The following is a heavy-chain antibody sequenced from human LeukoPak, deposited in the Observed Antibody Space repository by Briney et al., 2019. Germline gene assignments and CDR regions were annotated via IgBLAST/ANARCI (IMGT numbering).Heavy chain of an antibody. V-gene: IGHV3-23*01. D-gene: IGHD3-22*01. CDR3: AKDMYYDSSGPVFDY. J-gene: IGHJ4*02. CDR1: GFTFSNYA. Sequence: QPGGSLRLSCAASGFTFSNYAMRWVRQAPGKGLEWVSTISGSGGNTYYADSVKGRFTISRDTSKNTLYLQMNSPRAEDTAVYYCAKDMYYDSSGPVFDYWGQGTLVTVSS. CDR2: ISGSGGNT.